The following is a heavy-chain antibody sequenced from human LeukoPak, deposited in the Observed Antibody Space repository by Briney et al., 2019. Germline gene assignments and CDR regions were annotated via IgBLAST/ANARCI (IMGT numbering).Heavy chain of an antibody. Sequence: GGSLRLSCAASGFIFSNYGMSWVRQAPERGLEWVSAIRGSGSITYYADSVRGRFTISRGNSKNTLYLQMNSLRAEDTAVYYCAKAYYDDYATAPRDFYYWGQGTLVTVSS. CDR3: AKAYYDDYATAPRDFYY. CDR1: GFIFSNYG. J-gene: IGHJ4*02. V-gene: IGHV3-23*01. D-gene: IGHD4-17*01. CDR2: IRGSGSIT.